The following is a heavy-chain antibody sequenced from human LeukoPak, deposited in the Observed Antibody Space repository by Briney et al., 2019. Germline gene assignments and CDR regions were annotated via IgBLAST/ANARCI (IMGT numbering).Heavy chain of an antibody. CDR1: GFTFSNYA. J-gene: IGHJ4*02. Sequence: GGSLRLPCVASGFTFSNYAMHWVRQAPGKGLEYVSAINTNGGSTYYANSVKGRFTISRDNSKNTVYLQMGSLRAEDMAVYYCVRTSGSLDYWGQGTLVTVSS. CDR3: VRTSGSLDY. D-gene: IGHD1-26*01. V-gene: IGHV3-64*01. CDR2: INTNGGST.